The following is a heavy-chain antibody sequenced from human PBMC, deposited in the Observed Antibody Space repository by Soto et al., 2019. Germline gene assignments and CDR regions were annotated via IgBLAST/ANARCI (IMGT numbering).Heavy chain of an antibody. J-gene: IGHJ1*01. CDR3: AKGLRYCSGGSCYSAEYFQH. Sequence: GSLRLSCAASGFTFNSYATSWVRPAPGKGLEWVSAISGCGGSTYYADSVKGRFTISRGNSKNTLYLQMNSLRAEDTAVYYCAKGLRYCSGGSCYSAEYFQHWGQGTLVTVSS. D-gene: IGHD2-15*01. CDR2: ISGCGGST. V-gene: IGHV3-23*01. CDR1: GFTFNSYA.